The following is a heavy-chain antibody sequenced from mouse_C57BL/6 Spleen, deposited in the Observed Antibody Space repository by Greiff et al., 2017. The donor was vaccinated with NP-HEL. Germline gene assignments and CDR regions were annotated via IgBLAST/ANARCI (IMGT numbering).Heavy chain of an antibody. CDR2: IDPENGDT. D-gene: IGHD1-1*01. CDR1: GFNIKDDY. J-gene: IGHJ2*01. CDR3: TLQRDYYYGSSHLDY. Sequence: VQLKQSGAELVRPGASVKLSCTASGFNIKDDYMHWVKQRPEQGLEWIGWIDPENGDTEYASKFQGKATITADTSSNTAYLQLSSLTSDDTAVYYCTLQRDYYYGSSHLDYWGQGTTLTVSS. V-gene: IGHV14-4*01.